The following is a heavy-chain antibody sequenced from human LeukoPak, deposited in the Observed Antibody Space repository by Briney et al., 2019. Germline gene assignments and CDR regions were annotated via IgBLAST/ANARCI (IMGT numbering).Heavy chain of an antibody. CDR3: ARDPRYSGYESPFDY. Sequence: GASVKVSCKASGYTFTGYYMHWVRQAPGQGLEWMGRINPNSGGTSYAQKFQGRVTMTRDTSISTAYMELSRLRSDDTAVYYCARDPRYSGYESPFDYWGQGTLVTVSS. V-gene: IGHV1-2*06. CDR1: GYTFTGYY. J-gene: IGHJ4*02. CDR2: INPNSGGT. D-gene: IGHD5-12*01.